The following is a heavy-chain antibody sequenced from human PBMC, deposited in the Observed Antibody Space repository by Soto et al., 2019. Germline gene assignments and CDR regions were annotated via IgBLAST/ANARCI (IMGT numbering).Heavy chain of an antibody. V-gene: IGHV1-58*01. Sequence: SVKVSCKASRITFSNSAVQWVRQARGQRLEWIGWIIVGTGNTNYAQKFQERVTITRDMSRSTVYLELSGLRSEDTAVYYCAADPLFVPYYYYAMDAWGQGTTVTVSS. D-gene: IGHD2-21*01. J-gene: IGHJ6*02. CDR2: IIVGTGNT. CDR3: AADPLFVPYYYYAMDA. CDR1: RITFSNSA.